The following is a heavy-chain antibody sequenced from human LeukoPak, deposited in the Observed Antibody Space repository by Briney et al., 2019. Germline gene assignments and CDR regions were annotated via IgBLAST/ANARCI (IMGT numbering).Heavy chain of an antibody. J-gene: IGHJ4*02. CDR1: GYTFTSYG. D-gene: IGHD3-22*01. Sequence: GSSVKVSCKASGYTFTSYGISWVRQAPGQGLEWMGWISAYNGNTNYAQKLQGRVTMTTDTSTSTAYMELRSLRSDDTAVYYCARDVYDSSGYSFDYWGQGTLVTVSS. CDR3: ARDVYDSSGYSFDY. CDR2: ISAYNGNT. V-gene: IGHV1-18*01.